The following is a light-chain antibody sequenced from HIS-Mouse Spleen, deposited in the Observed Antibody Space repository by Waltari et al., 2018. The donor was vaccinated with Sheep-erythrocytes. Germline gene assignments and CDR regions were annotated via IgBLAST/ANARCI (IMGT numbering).Light chain of an antibody. Sequence: QSALTQPRSVSGSPGQSFTISCTGTSSDVGGYNYVSWYQQHPGKAPKLMIYDVSKRPSWVPDRFSGSKSGNTASLTISGLQAEDEADYYCCSYAGSYTYVFGTGTKVTVL. CDR1: SSDVGGYNY. V-gene: IGLV2-11*01. J-gene: IGLJ1*01. CDR2: DVS. CDR3: CSYAGSYTYV.